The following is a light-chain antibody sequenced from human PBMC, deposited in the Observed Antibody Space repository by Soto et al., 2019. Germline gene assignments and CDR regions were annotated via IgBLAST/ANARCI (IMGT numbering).Light chain of an antibody. CDR1: QSVSSY. Sequence: EIVLTQPPATLSFSPGERATLSCRASQSVSSYLAWYQQKPGQAPRLLIYDASNRATGIPARFSGSGSGTDFTLTISRLESEFFAVYYRQDRSNCPITFGHGT. CDR3: QDRSNCPIT. CDR2: DAS. V-gene: IGKV3-11*01. J-gene: IGKJ5*01.